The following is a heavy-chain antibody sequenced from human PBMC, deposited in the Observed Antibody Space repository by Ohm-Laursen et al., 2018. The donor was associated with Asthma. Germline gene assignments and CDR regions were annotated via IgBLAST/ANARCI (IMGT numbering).Heavy chain of an antibody. J-gene: IGHJ6*02. D-gene: IGHD6-13*01. Sequence: SLRLSCAASGFTFSSYAMHWVRQAPGKGLEWVAVISYDGSNKYYADSVKGRFTISRDNSKNTLYLQMNSLRSEDTAVYYCASKIAAAQEINYYYGMDVWGQGTTVTVSS. V-gene: IGHV3-30-3*01. CDR2: ISYDGSNK. CDR1: GFTFSSYA. CDR3: ASKIAAAQEINYYYGMDV.